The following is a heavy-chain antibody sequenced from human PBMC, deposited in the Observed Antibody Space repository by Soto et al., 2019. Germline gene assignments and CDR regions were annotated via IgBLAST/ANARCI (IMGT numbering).Heavy chain of an antibody. D-gene: IGHD3-22*01. Sequence: QVQLVQSGAEVKKPGASVKVSCKASGYTFTGYYMHWVRQAPGQGLEWMGWINPNSGGTNYAQKFQGRVTMTRDTSISTAYMELSRLRSDDTAVYYCARDSSGLNYYYYYGMDVWGQGTTVTVSS. V-gene: IGHV1-2*02. CDR2: INPNSGGT. J-gene: IGHJ6*02. CDR1: GYTFTGYY. CDR3: ARDSSGLNYYYYYGMDV.